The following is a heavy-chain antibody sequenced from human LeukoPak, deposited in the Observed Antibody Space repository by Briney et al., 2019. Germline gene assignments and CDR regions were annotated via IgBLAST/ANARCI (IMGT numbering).Heavy chain of an antibody. D-gene: IGHD4-23*01. V-gene: IGHV3-66*02. Sequence: PGGSLRLSRADSGFTLSILYMRCVREARGRGLEGVSVIYSGGGTYYADSMKGRFTISRDNSKNTLYLQMNSLRAEDTAVYYCAREPSCNSGYWGQGTLVTVSS. CDR2: IYSGGGT. CDR3: AREPSCNSGY. CDR1: GFTLSILY. J-gene: IGHJ4*02.